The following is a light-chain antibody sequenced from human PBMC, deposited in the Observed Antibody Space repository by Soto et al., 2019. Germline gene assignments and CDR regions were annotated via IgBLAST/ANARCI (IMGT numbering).Light chain of an antibody. CDR2: GAS. Sequence: EVVLTQSPGTLSLSPGARAPLSCRASQSVNSNSLAWYQQHPGPAPRVFIYGASTRATGTPDRFSGSGSGTDFTLTISRLEPEDFAVYYCQQQGRSWITFGQGTRLEIK. CDR1: QSVNSNS. V-gene: IGKV3-20*01. J-gene: IGKJ5*01. CDR3: QQQGRSWIT.